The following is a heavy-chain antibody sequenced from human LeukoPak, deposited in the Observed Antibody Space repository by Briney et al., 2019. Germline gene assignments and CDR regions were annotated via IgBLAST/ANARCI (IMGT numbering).Heavy chain of an antibody. CDR2: INWNGGST. Sequence: GGSLRLSCAASGFTFDDYGMSWVRQAPGKGLEWVSGINWNGGSTGYADSVKGRFTISRDNAKNSLYLQMSSPRAEDTALYHCARAYGSGSYLYYMDVWGKGTTVTISS. V-gene: IGHV3-20*01. D-gene: IGHD3-10*01. CDR1: GFTFDDYG. CDR3: ARAYGSGSYLYYMDV. J-gene: IGHJ6*03.